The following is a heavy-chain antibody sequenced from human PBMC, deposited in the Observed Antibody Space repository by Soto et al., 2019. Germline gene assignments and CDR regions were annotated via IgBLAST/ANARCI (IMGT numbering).Heavy chain of an antibody. CDR1: GFIFTNYA. J-gene: IGHJ3*01. V-gene: IGHV3-23*01. Sequence: GGSLRLSCAASGFIFTNYAMNWVRQAPGKGLEWVSVIGGRGNSAYYADSVQGRFTISRDNSKNTLSLQMSSLTADDTAIYYCVREGRGSFDFWGRGTMVTVS. CDR2: IGGRGNSA. D-gene: IGHD5-12*01. CDR3: VREGRGSFDF.